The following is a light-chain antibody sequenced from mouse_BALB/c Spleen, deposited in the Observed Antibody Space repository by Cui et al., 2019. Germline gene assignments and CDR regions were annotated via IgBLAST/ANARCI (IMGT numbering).Light chain of an antibody. J-gene: IGKJ2*01. Sequence: QIVLTQSPAIMSASPGEKVTITCSASSSVSYMHWFQQKPGTSPKLWIYSTSTLASGVPARFSGSGSGTSYSLTISRMEAEDAATYYCQQRSSYPPTFGGGTKLEIK. CDR2: STS. CDR3: QQRSSYPPT. V-gene: IGKV4-57*01. CDR1: SSVSY.